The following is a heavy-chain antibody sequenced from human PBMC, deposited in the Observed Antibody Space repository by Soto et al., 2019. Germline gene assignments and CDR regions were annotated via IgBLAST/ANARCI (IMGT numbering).Heavy chain of an antibody. CDR2: IYYSGST. Sequence: QLQLQESGPGLVKPSETLSLTCTVSGGSISSSSYYWGWIRQPPGKGLEWIGSIYYSGSTYYNPSLKSRVTISVDTSKNQFSLKLSSVTAADTAVYYCARIVESRRAYFDYWGQGTLVTVSS. D-gene: IGHD3-16*02. J-gene: IGHJ4*02. CDR1: GGSISSSSYY. CDR3: ARIVESRRAYFDY. V-gene: IGHV4-39*01.